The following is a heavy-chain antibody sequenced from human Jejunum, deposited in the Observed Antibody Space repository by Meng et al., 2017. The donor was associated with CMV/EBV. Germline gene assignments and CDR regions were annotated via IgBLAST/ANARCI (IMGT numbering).Heavy chain of an antibody. Sequence: KISSKASGYTFTNFAIHWVRQAPGQRLEWMGWIYADSGDTKFTQKFQGRVSFTRDTSATTAYMELSSLRSEDTAVYYCARGVISYHDSWGQGTLVTVSS. J-gene: IGHJ5*02. V-gene: IGHV1-3*01. CDR2: IYADSGDT. CDR3: ARGVISYHDS. CDR1: GYTFTNFA. D-gene: IGHD3-16*01.